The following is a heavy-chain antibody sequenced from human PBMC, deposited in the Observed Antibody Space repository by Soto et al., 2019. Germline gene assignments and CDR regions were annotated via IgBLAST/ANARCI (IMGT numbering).Heavy chain of an antibody. J-gene: IGHJ6*02. V-gene: IGHV3-30*18. CDR3: AKETLVGATRGYKSYYYGMDV. Sequence: QVQLVESGGGVVQPGRSLRLSCAASGFTFSSYGMHWVRQAPGKGLEWVAVISYDGSNKYYADSVKGRFTISRDNSKNTLYLQMNSLRAEETAVYYCAKETLVGATRGYKSYYYGMDVWGQGTTVTVSS. D-gene: IGHD1-26*01. CDR1: GFTFSSYG. CDR2: ISYDGSNK.